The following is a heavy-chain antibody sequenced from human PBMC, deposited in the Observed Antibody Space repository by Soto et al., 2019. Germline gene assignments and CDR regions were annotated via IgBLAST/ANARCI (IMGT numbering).Heavy chain of an antibody. CDR1: GFTFSSYG. Sequence: QVQLVESGGGVVQPGRSLRLSCAASGFTFSSYGMHWVRQAPGKGLEWVAIIWYDGSNKYYADSAKGRFTISRDNSKNTLYLKMNSLRVEDTAVYYWARDLPISTSCMRPVCYNYSGMDVGGQGTTVPVPS. J-gene: IGHJ6*02. CDR2: IWYDGSNK. D-gene: IGHD2-2*01. CDR3: ARDLPISTSCMRPVCYNYSGMDV. V-gene: IGHV3-33*01.